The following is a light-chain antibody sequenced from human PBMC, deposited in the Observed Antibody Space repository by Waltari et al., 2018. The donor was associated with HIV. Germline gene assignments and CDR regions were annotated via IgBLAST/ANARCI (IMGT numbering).Light chain of an antibody. CDR3: QQTYITPMFT. V-gene: IGKV1-39*01. Sequence: DIQMTQSPSSLSASVGDRVTITCRSSQNINNYLNWYLQKPGKAPKLLIYAASSLQSGVPSRFSGSGSETDFILTINNLQPEDVATYYCQQTYITPMFTFGQGTRLDIK. CDR2: AAS. CDR1: QNINNY. J-gene: IGKJ2*01.